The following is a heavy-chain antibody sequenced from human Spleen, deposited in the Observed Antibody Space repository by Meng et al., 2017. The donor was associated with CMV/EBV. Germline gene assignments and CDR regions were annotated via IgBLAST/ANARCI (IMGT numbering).Heavy chain of an antibody. Sequence: SVKVSCKASGGTFSSYTISWVRQAPGQGLEWMGGIIPIFGTANYAQKFQGRVTITTDESTSTAYMELSSLRSEDTAVYYCAVGGVPAAISPYGMDVWGQGTTVTVSS. CDR1: GGTFSSYT. V-gene: IGHV1-69*05. CDR3: AVGGVPAAISPYGMDV. CDR2: IIPIFGTA. D-gene: IGHD2-2*01. J-gene: IGHJ6*02.